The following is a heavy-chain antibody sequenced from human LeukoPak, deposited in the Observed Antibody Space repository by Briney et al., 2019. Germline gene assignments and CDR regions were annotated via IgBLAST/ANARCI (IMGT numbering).Heavy chain of an antibody. CDR2: INHSGST. D-gene: IGHD3-3*01. Sequence: SETLSLTCAVYGGSFSGYYWSWIRQPPGKGLEWIGEINHSGSTNYNPSLKSRVTISVDTSKNQFSLRLSSVTAADTAVYYCASLLDTLNYDFWSGYSDYWGQGTLVTVSS. J-gene: IGHJ4*02. CDR1: GGSFSGYY. V-gene: IGHV4-34*01. CDR3: ASLLDTLNYDFWSGYSDY.